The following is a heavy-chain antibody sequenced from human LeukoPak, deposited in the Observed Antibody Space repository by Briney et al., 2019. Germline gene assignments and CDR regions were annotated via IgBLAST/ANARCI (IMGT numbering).Heavy chain of an antibody. J-gene: IGHJ6*03. CDR1: GFTFSDYY. CDR2: ISSSSSYI. D-gene: IGHD4-23*01. CDR3: ARVFEARVYGGNSEADYYYYMDV. Sequence: PGGSLRLSCAASGFTFSDYYMSWIRQAPGKGLEWVSSISSSSSYIYYADSVKGRFTISRDNAKNSLYLQMNSLRAEDTAVYYCARVFEARVYGGNSEADYYYYMDVWGKGTTVTVSS. V-gene: IGHV3-11*06.